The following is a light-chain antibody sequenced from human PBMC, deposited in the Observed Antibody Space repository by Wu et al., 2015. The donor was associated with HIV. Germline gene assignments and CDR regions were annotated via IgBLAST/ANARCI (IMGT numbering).Light chain of an antibody. CDR2: GAS. V-gene: IGKV3-20*01. Sequence: EIVLTQSPATLSLSPGERATLSCRASQSVSSYLAWYQQKPGQAPRLLIYGASTRATGVPDRFSGSGSGTDFTLTISRLEPEDFAVYYCQQYESSTYSFGQGTKVGI. CDR1: QSVSSY. J-gene: IGKJ2*03. CDR3: QQYESSTYS.